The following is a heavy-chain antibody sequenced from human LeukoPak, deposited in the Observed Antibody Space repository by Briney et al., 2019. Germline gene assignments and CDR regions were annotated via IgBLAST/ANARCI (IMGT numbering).Heavy chain of an antibody. CDR2: ISGSGGTT. Sequence: GGSLRLSCAASEFTFSSYAMSWVRQAPGKGLEWVSAISGSGGTTYYTDSVKGRFTIPRDNSKNTLYLQMNSLRAEDTAVYYCAKEFSSSWYYYFDYWGQGTLVTVSS. CDR1: EFTFSSYA. J-gene: IGHJ4*02. V-gene: IGHV3-23*01. D-gene: IGHD6-13*01. CDR3: AKEFSSSWYYYFDY.